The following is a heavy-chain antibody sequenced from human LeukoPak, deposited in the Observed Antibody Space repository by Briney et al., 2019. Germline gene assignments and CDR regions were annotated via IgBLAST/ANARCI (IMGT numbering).Heavy chain of an antibody. CDR2: IYYSGST. V-gene: IGHV4-59*01. J-gene: IGHJ1*01. Sequence: PSETLSLTCTVSGGSISNYYWSWIRQPPGKGLEWIGYIYYSGSTYYNPSLRSRVTIPVDTSKNQFSLNLNSVTAADTAVYYCARALSGTYGLFQHWGQGTLVTVSS. CDR3: ARALSGTYGLFQH. D-gene: IGHD1-26*01. CDR1: GGSISNYY.